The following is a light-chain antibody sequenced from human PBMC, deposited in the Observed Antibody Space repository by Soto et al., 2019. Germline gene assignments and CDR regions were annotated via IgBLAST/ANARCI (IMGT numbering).Light chain of an antibody. Sequence: ETVMTQSPDTLSVSPGESATLSCRASQDVSTNLAWFHQKPGQTPRLVLYGASKRAGGIPARFSGSVSGRDFALAISSLQSEDFGVYYWQHYNNWPRYSFGQGTKVEIK. CDR3: QHYNNWPRYS. CDR2: GAS. CDR1: QDVSTN. V-gene: IGKV3-15*01. J-gene: IGKJ2*03.